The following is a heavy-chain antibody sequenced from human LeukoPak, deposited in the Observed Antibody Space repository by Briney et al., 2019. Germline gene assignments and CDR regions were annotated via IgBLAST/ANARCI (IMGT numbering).Heavy chain of an antibody. CDR1: GGSISSYY. Sequence: PSETLSLTCTVSGGSISSYYWGWIRQPPGKGLEWIGSIYYSGSTYYNPSLKSRVTISVDTSKNQFSLKLSSVTAADTAVYYCARHEAGQWLVANWFDPWGQGTLVTVSS. CDR2: IYYSGST. V-gene: IGHV4-39*01. CDR3: ARHEAGQWLVANWFDP. J-gene: IGHJ5*02. D-gene: IGHD6-19*01.